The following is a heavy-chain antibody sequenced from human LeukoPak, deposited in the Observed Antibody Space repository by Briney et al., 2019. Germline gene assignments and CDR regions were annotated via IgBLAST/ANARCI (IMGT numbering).Heavy chain of an antibody. CDR2: ISHSGST. CDR3: ARGGLDTRRGGYVDY. J-gene: IGHJ4*02. D-gene: IGHD5-18*01. Sequence: SETLSLTCAVYGGSFSGYYWSWVRQPPGKGLEWIGEISHSGSTYYNPSLKSRVTVSVDTSKNQFSLRLSSVTAADTAVYYCARGGLDTRRGGYVDYWGQGILVTVSS. CDR1: GGSFSGYY. V-gene: IGHV4-34*01.